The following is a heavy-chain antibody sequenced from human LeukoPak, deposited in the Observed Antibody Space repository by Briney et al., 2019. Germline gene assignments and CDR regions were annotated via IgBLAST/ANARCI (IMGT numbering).Heavy chain of an antibody. J-gene: IGHJ4*02. CDR3: ARDSMVRGVIAPFDY. CDR2: ISSSSSYI. CDR1: GFTFSSYS. Sequence: AGGSLRLSCAASGFTFSSYSMNWVRQAPGKGLEWVSSISSSSSYIYYADSVKGRFTISRDNAKNSLYLQMNSLRAEDTAVYYCARDSMVRGVIAPFDYWGQGTLVTVSS. D-gene: IGHD3-10*01. V-gene: IGHV3-21*04.